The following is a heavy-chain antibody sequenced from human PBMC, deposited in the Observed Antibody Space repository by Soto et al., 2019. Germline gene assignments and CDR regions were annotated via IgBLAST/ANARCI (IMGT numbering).Heavy chain of an antibody. J-gene: IGHJ6*02. CDR1: GYTFTGYY. CDR3: ARLRGISSSAYYYGMDV. Sequence: ASVKGSCKASGYTFTGYYMHWVREAPGQGLEWMGWINPNSGGTNYAQKFQGRVTMTRDTSISTAYMELSRLRSDDTAVYYCARLRGISSSAYYYGMDVWGQGTTVTVSS. V-gene: IGHV1-2*02. CDR2: INPNSGGT. D-gene: IGHD6-6*01.